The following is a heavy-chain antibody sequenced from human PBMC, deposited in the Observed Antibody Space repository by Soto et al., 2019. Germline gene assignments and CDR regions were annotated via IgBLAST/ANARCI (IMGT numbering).Heavy chain of an antibody. CDR2: IGGGGTDT. Sequence: EVQLLESGGELVQPGGSLRLSCAASGFTFSSYAMSWVRQAPGKGLEWVSGIGGGGTDTYYTKSVRGRFTISSDKSDNTLYLQTDSLRDEDRAVYYCEKCVAIALAGHDFFGMDVWGQGTMIAVA. CDR3: EKCVAIALAGHDFFGMDV. D-gene: IGHD6-19*01. V-gene: IGHV3-23*01. CDR1: GFTFSSYA. J-gene: IGHJ6*02.